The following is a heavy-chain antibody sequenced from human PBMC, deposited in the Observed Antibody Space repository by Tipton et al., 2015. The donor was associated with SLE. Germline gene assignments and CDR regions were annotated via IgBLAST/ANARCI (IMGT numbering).Heavy chain of an antibody. V-gene: IGHV4-59*01. J-gene: IGHJ1*01. D-gene: IGHD3-10*01. CDR3: ARVRGRGYFQP. CDR1: GGSISSYY. Sequence: LRLSCTVSGGSISSYYWSWIRQPPGKGLEWIGYIYYSGSTNYNPSLKSRVTISVDTSKNQFSLKLSSVTAALTAVYYGARVRGRGYFQPWGQGTLGTVAS. CDR2: IYYSGST.